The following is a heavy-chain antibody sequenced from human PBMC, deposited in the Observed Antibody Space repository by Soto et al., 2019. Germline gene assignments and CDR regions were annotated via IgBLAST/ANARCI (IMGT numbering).Heavy chain of an antibody. J-gene: IGHJ4*02. D-gene: IGHD1-26*01. V-gene: IGHV3-64*01. CDR1: GFTFSSCA. Sequence: PGGSLRLSCAASGFTFSSCAMHWVRQAPGKGLEYVSAISSNGGSTYYANSVKGRFTISRDNSKNTLYLQMGSLRAEDMAVYYCARGGSGSYYFDYWGQGTLVTVSS. CDR2: ISSNGGST. CDR3: ARGGSGSYYFDY.